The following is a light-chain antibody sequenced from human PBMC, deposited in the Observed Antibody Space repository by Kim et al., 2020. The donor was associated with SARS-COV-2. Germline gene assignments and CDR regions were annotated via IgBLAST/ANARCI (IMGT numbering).Light chain of an antibody. Sequence: EIVMTQSPATLSVSPGERATLSCRASQSIGTNVAWYQQKPGQAPRLLIYDAYNRATSIPARFSGSGSGTEFTLTISSLQSEDFAVYHCKKYNKWFELSFGGGTKVVIK. V-gene: IGKV3-15*01. CDR1: QSIGTN. CDR3: KKYNKWFELS. CDR2: DAY. J-gene: IGKJ4*01.